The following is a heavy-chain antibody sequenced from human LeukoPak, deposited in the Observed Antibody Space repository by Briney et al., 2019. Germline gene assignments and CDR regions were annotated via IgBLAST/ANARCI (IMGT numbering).Heavy chain of an antibody. CDR2: IYHSGST. V-gene: IGHV4-38-2*02. D-gene: IGHD4-11*01. CDR3: AKDAFYSNYGIPRFDP. Sequence: PSETLSLTCAVSGYSISSGYYWGWIRQPPGKGLEWIGSIYHSGSTYYNPSLKSRVTISVDTSKNQFSLKLSSVTAADTAVYYCAKDAFYSNYGIPRFDPWGQGTLVAVSS. J-gene: IGHJ5*02. CDR1: GYSISSGYY.